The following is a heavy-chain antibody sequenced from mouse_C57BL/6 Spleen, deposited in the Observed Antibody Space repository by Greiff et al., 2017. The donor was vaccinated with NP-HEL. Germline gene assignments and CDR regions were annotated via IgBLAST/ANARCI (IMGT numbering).Heavy chain of an antibody. D-gene: IGHD6-2*01. V-gene: IGHV5-6*01. CDR3: ARHSLRRYAMDY. Sequence: EVMLVESGGDLVKPGGSLKLSCAASGFTFSSYGMSWVRQTPDKRLEWVATISSGGSYTYYPDSVKGRFTISRDNAKNTLYLQMSSLKSEDTAMYYCARHSLRRYAMDYWGQGTTVTVSS. CDR1: GFTFSSYG. J-gene: IGHJ4*01. CDR2: ISSGGSYT.